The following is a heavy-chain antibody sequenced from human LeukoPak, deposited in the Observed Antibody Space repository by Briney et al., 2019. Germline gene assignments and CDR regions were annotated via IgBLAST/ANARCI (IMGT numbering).Heavy chain of an antibody. CDR2: IIPILGIA. CDR3: ARETSSGYYFDT. CDR1: GGTFSSYA. Sequence: SVKVSCKASGGTFSSYAISWVRQAPGQGLEWMGRIIPILGIANYAQKFQGRVTITADKSTSTAYMELSSLRSEDTAVYYCARETSSGYYFDTGAREPWSPSPQ. J-gene: IGHJ4*02. V-gene: IGHV1-69*04. D-gene: IGHD3-22*01.